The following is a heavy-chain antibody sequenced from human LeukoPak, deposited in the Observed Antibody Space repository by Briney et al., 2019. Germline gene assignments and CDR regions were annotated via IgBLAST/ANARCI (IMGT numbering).Heavy chain of an antibody. CDR3: ARGPHYDYVWGSYRYNWFDP. Sequence: SETLSLTCAVYGGSFSGYYWSWIRQPPGKGLEWIGEINHSGSTNYNPSLESRVTISVDTSKNQFSLKLSSVTAADTAVYYCARGPHYDYVWGSYRYNWFDPWGQGTLVTVSS. J-gene: IGHJ5*02. CDR2: INHSGST. D-gene: IGHD3-16*02. CDR1: GGSFSGYY. V-gene: IGHV4-34*01.